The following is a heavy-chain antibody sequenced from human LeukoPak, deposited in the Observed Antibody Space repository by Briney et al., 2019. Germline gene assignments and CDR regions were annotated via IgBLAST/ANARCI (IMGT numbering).Heavy chain of an antibody. CDR2: ISSTNT. CDR3: AKGCSSASCDRY. V-gene: IGHV3-23*01. CDR1: GFTFITND. D-gene: IGHD2-2*01. J-gene: IGHJ4*02. Sequence: GGSLRLSCAASGFTFITNDMTWVRQAPGKGLEWVSNISSTNTYYEPSVKGRFTISRDNSKNTLYLQMNSLRAEDTALYYCAKGCSSASCDRYWGQGTLVTVSS.